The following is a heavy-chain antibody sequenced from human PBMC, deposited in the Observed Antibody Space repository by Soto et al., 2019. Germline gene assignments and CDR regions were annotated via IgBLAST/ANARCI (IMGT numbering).Heavy chain of an antibody. CDR1: GGSASSGSYY. CDR3: ARLTVTTYPPYYYYGMDV. V-gene: IGHV4-61*01. Sequence: SETLSLTCTVSGGSASSGSYYWSWIRQPPGKGLEWIGYIYYSGSTNYNPSLKSRVTISVDTSKNQFSLKLSSVTAADTAVYYCARLTVTTYPPYYYYGMDVWGQGTTVTVSS. CDR2: IYYSGST. J-gene: IGHJ6*02. D-gene: IGHD4-17*01.